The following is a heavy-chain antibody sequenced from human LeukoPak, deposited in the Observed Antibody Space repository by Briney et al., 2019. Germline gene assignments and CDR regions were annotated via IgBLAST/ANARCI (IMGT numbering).Heavy chain of an antibody. Sequence: SETLSLTCTVSGGSISSSSYYWGWTRQPPGKGLEWIGSIYYSGSTYYNPSLKSRVTISVDTSKNQFSLKLSSVTAADTAVYYCARELRMTTVKRLDYWGQGTLVTVSS. V-gene: IGHV4-39*07. CDR1: GGSISSSSYY. J-gene: IGHJ4*02. D-gene: IGHD4-11*01. CDR3: ARELRMTTVKRLDY. CDR2: IYYSGST.